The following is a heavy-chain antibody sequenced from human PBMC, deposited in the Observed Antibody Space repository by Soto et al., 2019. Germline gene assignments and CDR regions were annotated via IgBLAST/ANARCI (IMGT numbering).Heavy chain of an antibody. V-gene: IGHV3-23*01. CDR3: AKERATMTAFDY. D-gene: IGHD3-22*01. J-gene: IGHJ4*02. CDR1: GFTFSRDG. Sequence: GSLRLSCAASGFTFSRDGMSWVRQAPGKGLEWVSLITDNGGSTYYADSVKGRFTISRDNTKNTLLLQMNSLRAEDTAVYYCAKERATMTAFDYWGQGALVTVSS. CDR2: ITDNGGST.